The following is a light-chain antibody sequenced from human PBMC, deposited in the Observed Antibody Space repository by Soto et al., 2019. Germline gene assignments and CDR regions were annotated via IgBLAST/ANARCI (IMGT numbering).Light chain of an antibody. V-gene: IGKV3-15*01. Sequence: EIVMTQSPATLSVSPGERATLSCRASQSVSSNLAWYQQKPGQSPRLLIYGTSTRATGIPARFSGSGSGTEFTLTISSLQSEDFAVYYCQHYGSPSWTFGQGTKVDIK. CDR1: QSVSSN. J-gene: IGKJ1*01. CDR3: QHYGSPSWT. CDR2: GTS.